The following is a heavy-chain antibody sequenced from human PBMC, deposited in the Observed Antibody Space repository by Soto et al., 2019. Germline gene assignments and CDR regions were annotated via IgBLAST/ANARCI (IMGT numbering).Heavy chain of an antibody. CDR1: GFTFSSYG. J-gene: IGHJ6*02. D-gene: IGHD5-12*01. CDR3: AKHRDRDIVATSLFYYYYYGMDV. CDR2: ISYDGSNK. V-gene: IGHV3-30*18. Sequence: PGGSLRLSCAASGFTFSSYGMHWVSQAPGKGLEWVAVISYDGSNKYYADSVKGRFTISRDNSKNTLYLQMNSLRAEDTAVYYCAKHRDRDIVATSLFYYYYYGMDVWGQGTTVTVSS.